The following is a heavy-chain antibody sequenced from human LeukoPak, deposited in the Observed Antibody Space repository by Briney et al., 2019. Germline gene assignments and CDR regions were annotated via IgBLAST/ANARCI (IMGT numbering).Heavy chain of an antibody. Sequence: GGSLRLSCAASGFTVGNNYMSWVRQAPGKGLEWVSVIYSGGSTYYADSVKGRFTISRDNSKNTLYLQMNSLRAEDTAVYYCAREREYSYGYNYWGQGTLVTVSS. D-gene: IGHD5-18*01. CDR1: GFTVGNNY. V-gene: IGHV3-53*01. J-gene: IGHJ4*02. CDR3: AREREYSYGYNY. CDR2: IYSGGST.